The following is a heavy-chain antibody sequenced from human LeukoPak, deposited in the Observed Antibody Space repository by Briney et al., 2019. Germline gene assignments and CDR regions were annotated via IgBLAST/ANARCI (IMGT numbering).Heavy chain of an antibody. D-gene: IGHD3-22*01. CDR1: GYSFTSYY. V-gene: IGHV1-46*01. CDR3: ARGFDYDYYFDY. Sequence: ASVKVSCKASGYSFTSYYVHWVRQAPGQGFEWMGMTLPSGRRTTYAQKFQGRVTMTSDTSTSTVYMELSSLRSDDTAVYYCARGFDYDYYFDYWGQGTLVTVSS. CDR2: TLPSGRRT. J-gene: IGHJ4*02.